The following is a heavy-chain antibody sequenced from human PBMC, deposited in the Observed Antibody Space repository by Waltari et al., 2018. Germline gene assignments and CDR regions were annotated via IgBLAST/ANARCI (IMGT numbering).Heavy chain of an antibody. CDR3: ARARYYDSSGYYYAFDI. Sequence: QVQLQESGPGLVTPSETLSLTCTVSGGSISSYYWRWIRQPPGKGLEWIGYIYYSGSTNYNPPRKSRVTISVDTSKNQCSLKLSSVTAADTAVYYCARARYYDSSGYYYAFDIWGQGTMVTVSS. CDR2: IYYSGST. V-gene: IGHV4-59*01. CDR1: GGSISSYY. J-gene: IGHJ3*02. D-gene: IGHD3-22*01.